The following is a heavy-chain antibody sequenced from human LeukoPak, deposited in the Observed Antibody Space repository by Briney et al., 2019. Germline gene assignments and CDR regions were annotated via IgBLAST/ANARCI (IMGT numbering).Heavy chain of an antibody. V-gene: IGHV4-30-4*01. CDR2: SGTT. CDR1: GASISSGAYH. CDR3: ATYYGSQGGSGS. J-gene: IGHJ5*02. Sequence: PSETLSLTCTVSGASISSGAYHWSWIRQAPGKGLEWIGHSGTTSYSPSLNGRVSISVDTSKNQFSLRLTSVTAADTAVYFCATYYGSQGGSGSWGQGTRVTVSS. D-gene: IGHD3-10*01.